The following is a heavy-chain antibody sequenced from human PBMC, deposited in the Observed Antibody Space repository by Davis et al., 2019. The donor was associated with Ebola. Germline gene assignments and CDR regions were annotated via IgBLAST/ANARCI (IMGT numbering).Heavy chain of an antibody. V-gene: IGHV5-10-1*04. CDR3: ARMKVTTYYFDY. CDR1: GYYFTSYW. Sequence: GESLKISCKGSGYYFTSYWISWVRQMPGRGLEWMGRIDPSDSKTDYSPSFQGQVTISADKSINSAHLQWSSLKASDTAMYYCARMKVTTYYFDYWGQGTLVTVSS. J-gene: IGHJ4*02. CDR2: IDPSDSKT. D-gene: IGHD5-18*01.